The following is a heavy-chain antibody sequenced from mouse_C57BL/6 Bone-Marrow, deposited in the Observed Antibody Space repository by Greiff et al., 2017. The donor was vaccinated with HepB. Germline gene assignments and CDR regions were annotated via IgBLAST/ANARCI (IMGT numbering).Heavy chain of an antibody. CDR2: IHPSDSDT. D-gene: IGHD1-1*01. J-gene: IGHJ3*01. CDR3: AIGVTTVVAPFPY. CDR1: GYTFTSYW. V-gene: IGHV1-74*01. Sequence: QVQLQQPGAELVKPGASVKECCKTSGYTFTSYWMHWVKQRPGQGLEWIGRIHPSDSDTNYNQKFKGKATLTVDKSSSTAYMQLSSLTSEDSAVYYCAIGVTTVVAPFPYWGQGTLATVSA.